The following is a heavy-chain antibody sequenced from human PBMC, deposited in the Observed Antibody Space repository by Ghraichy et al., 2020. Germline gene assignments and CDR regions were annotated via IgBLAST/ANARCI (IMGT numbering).Heavy chain of an antibody. D-gene: IGHD1-26*01. V-gene: IGHV3-49*03. J-gene: IGHJ6*02. CDR2: IRSLPEGGTA. Sequence: GGSLRLSCTTSGLNFGDYVIVWFRQAPGKGLEWVGFIRSLPEGGTAEYAASVKGRFSISRDDSKSIAYLQMKNLKTDDTAVYYCTTCGSYFSYYYGMDVWGQGTTVTVSS. CDR1: GLNFGDYV. CDR3: TTCGSYFSYYYGMDV.